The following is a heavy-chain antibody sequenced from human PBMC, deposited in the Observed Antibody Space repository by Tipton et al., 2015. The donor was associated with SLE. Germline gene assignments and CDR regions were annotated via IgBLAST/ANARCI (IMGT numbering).Heavy chain of an antibody. D-gene: IGHD3-3*01. Sequence: TLSLTCTVSGGSISSYFWSWIRQPPGKGLEWIGCIYYSGTTIYNPSLNSRVTMSVDTSKNQFSLKVSSVTAADTAVYFCARGDFWSGLDYWGQGALVTVSS. CDR2: IYYSGTT. CDR1: GGSISSYF. J-gene: IGHJ4*02. V-gene: IGHV4-59*01. CDR3: ARGDFWSGLDY.